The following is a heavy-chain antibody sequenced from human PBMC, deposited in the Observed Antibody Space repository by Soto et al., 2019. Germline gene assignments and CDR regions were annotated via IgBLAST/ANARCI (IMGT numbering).Heavy chain of an antibody. V-gene: IGHV1-69*13. CDR2: IIPIFGTA. CDR3: ARIGRKQQLVRDSEDY. J-gene: IGHJ4*02. Sequence: SVKVSCKASGGTFSSYAISWVRQAPGQGLEWMGGIIPIFGTANYAQKFQGRVTITADESTSTAYMELSSLRSEDTAVYYCARIGRKQQLVRDSEDYWGQGTLVTVSS. CDR1: GGTFSSYA. D-gene: IGHD6-13*01.